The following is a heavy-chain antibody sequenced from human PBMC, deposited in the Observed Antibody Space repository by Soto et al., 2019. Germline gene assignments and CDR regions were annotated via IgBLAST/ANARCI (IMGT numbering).Heavy chain of an antibody. CDR1: GFTFTSSA. J-gene: IGHJ3*02. Sequence: GASVKVSCKASGFTFTSSAVQWVLQARGQRLEWIGWIVVGSGNTNYAQKFQERVTITRDMSTSTAYMELSSLRSEDTAVYYCAADTYYYDSSWYAFDIWGQGTMVTVSS. D-gene: IGHD3-22*01. CDR3: AADTYYYDSSWYAFDI. CDR2: IVVGSGNT. V-gene: IGHV1-58*01.